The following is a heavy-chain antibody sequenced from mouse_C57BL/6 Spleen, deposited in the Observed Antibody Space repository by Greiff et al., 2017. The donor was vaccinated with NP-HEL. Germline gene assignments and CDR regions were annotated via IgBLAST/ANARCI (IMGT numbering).Heavy chain of an antibody. J-gene: IGHJ4*01. V-gene: IGHV7-3*01. Sequence: EVHLVESGGGLVQPGGSLSLSCAASGFTFTDYYMSWVRQPPGKALEWLGFIRNKANGYTTEYSASVKGRFTISRDNSQSILYLQMNALRAEDSATYYCARYGIYHGYLYAMDYWGQGTSVTVSS. CDR1: GFTFTDYY. CDR2: IRNKANGYTT. D-gene: IGHD2-3*01. CDR3: ARYGIYHGYLYAMDY.